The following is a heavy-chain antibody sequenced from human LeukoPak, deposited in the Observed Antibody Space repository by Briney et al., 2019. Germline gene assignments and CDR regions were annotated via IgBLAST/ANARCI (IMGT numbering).Heavy chain of an antibody. CDR3: ARAHSRNYYYYSIDV. CDR2: TIPIFGTA. V-gene: IGHV1-69*13. D-gene: IGHD2-15*01. J-gene: IGHJ6*02. CDR1: GYTFSNYA. Sequence: SVKVSCKASGYTFSNYAISWVRQAPGQGLEWMGGTIPIFGTAHYAQKFQGRVTIAADGSTSTVYMELSSLRSEDTAVYYCARAHSRNYYYYSIDVWGQGTTVTVSS.